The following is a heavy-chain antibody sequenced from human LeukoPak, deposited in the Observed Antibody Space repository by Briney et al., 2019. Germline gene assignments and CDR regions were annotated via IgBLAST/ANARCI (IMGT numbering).Heavy chain of an antibody. CDR2: INPNSGGT. J-gene: IGHJ4*02. D-gene: IGHD3-10*01. Sequence: GASVKVSCKASGYTFTSYYMHWVRQAPGQGLEWMGWINPNSGGTNYAQKFQGRVTMTRDTSISTAYMELSRLRSDDTAVYYCARDEGFYYGSGSHLDYWGQGTLVTVSS. CDR3: ARDEGFYYGSGSHLDY. CDR1: GYTFTSYY. V-gene: IGHV1-2*02.